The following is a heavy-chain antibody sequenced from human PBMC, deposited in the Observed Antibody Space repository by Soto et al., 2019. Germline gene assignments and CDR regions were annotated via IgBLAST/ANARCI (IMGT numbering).Heavy chain of an antibody. CDR3: ARTRCSGGSCYIDY. D-gene: IGHD2-15*01. CDR2: IWYDGSNK. Sequence: GGSLRLSCAASGFTFSSYGMHWVRQAPGKGLEWVAVIWYDGSNKYYADSVKGRFTISRDNSKNTLYLQMNSLRAEDTAVYYCARTRCSGGSCYIDYWGQGTLVTVS. V-gene: IGHV3-33*01. J-gene: IGHJ4*02. CDR1: GFTFSSYG.